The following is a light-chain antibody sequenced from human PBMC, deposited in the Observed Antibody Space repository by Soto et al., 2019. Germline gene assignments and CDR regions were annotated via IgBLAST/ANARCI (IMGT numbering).Light chain of an antibody. CDR1: QRISTY. V-gene: IGKV1-39*01. CDR2: MTS. J-gene: IGKJ2*01. CDR3: QESYSSPYT. Sequence: DIQMTQSPSSLSASVGDRVTITCQASQRISTYLNWYQIKPGRAPKVLIYMTSTLQSGVPSRFSGSGSETNFTLTISSLQPEDFATYFCQESYSSPYTFGQGTKVEIK.